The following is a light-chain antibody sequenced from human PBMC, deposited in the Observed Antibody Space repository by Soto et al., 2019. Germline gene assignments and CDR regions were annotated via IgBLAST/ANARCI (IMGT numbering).Light chain of an antibody. CDR1: MRDVGAYNL. CDR3: TSYTGDDFTFV. V-gene: IGLV2-14*01. CDR2: EVR. J-gene: IGLJ1*01. Sequence: QSVLTQPASVSGSAGQSITISCSGTMRDVGAYNLVSWYQQHPGTAPKLIIYEVRNRPSGISSRFSGSRSGNTASLTISGLQSEDEAEYHCTSYTGDDFTFVFGTGTKVTVL.